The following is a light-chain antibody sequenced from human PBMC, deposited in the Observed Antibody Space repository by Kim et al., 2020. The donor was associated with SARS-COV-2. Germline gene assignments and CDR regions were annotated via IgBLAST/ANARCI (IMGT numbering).Light chain of an antibody. J-gene: IGKJ4*01. V-gene: IGKV1D-12*01. CDR1: QDISSW. CDR3: QQTHSFPLT. Sequence: SASVGERVTITGRASQDISSWLGWYQQKPGKAPKVLIYEVSNLQSGVPSRFSGSGSGTDFTLTINSLQPEDFATYYCQQTHSFPLTFGGGTKLEI. CDR2: EVS.